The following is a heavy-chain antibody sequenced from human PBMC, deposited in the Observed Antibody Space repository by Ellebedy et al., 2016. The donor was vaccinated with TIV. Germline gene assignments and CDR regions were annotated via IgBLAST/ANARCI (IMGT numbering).Heavy chain of an antibody. V-gene: IGHV3-30-3*01. D-gene: IGHD6-19*01. CDR2: ISYDGSSD. Sequence: PGGSLRLSCAASGFTFNSYAMHWVRQAPGKGLEWVAVISYDGSSDFYADSVKGRFTISRDNSMTTIYLEMNSLRAEDTAVYYCARDLDKSSGWYGGAAYWGQGTLVTVSS. CDR3: ARDLDKSSGWYGGAAY. J-gene: IGHJ4*02. CDR1: GFTFNSYA.